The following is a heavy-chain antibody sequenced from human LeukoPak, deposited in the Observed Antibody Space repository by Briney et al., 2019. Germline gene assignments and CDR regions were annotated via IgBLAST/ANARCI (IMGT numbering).Heavy chain of an antibody. J-gene: IGHJ4*02. V-gene: IGHV1-18*04. CDR2: ISAYNGNT. Sequence: ASVKVSCKASGYTFTSYYMHWVRQAPGQGLEWMGWISAYNGNTNYAQKLQGRVTMTTDTSTSTAYMELRSLRSDDTAVYYCARVWQLVPEPFDYWGQGTLVTVSS. D-gene: IGHD6-13*01. CDR1: GYTFTSYY. CDR3: ARVWQLVPEPFDY.